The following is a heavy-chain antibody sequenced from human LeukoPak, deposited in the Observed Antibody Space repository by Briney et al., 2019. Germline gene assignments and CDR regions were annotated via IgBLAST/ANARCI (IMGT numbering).Heavy chain of an antibody. J-gene: IGHJ4*02. CDR3: AGQGYSSGWFQGY. Sequence: GGSLRLSCAASGFTFSSYSMNWVRQAPGKGLECVSSISSSSSYIYYADSVKGRFTISRDNAKNSLYLQMNSLRAEDTAVYYCAGQGYSSGWFQGYWGQGTLVTVSS. V-gene: IGHV3-21*01. CDR2: ISSSSSYI. D-gene: IGHD6-19*01. CDR1: GFTFSSYS.